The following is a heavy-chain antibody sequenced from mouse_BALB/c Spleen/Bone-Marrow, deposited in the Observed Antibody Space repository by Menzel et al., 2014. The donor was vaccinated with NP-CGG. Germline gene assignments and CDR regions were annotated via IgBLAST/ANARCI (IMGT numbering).Heavy chain of an antibody. CDR3: GRDYYYGSSYMDY. Sequence: VQLQQSGPELVKPGASVKISCKASGYSFTGYFMNWVKQSHGKSLGWIGRINPYNGDTFYNQKFKGKATLTVDKSSSTAHMELMSLTSEDSAVYYCGRDYYYGSSYMDYWGQGTALTVSS. D-gene: IGHD1-1*01. CDR2: INPYNGDT. V-gene: IGHV1-37*01. CDR1: GYSFTGYF. J-gene: IGHJ2*01.